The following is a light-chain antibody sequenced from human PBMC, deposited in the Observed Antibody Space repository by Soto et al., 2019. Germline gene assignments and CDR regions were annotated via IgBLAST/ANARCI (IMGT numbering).Light chain of an antibody. CDR3: QQYGSSRT. CDR1: QSVSIN. J-gene: IGKJ1*01. CDR2: GAS. Sequence: EIVMTQSPATLSVSPGERATLSCRASQSVSINLAWYQQRPGQAPRLLIYGASTRATGIPARFSGSGSGTDFTLTISSLQSEDFAVYYCQQYGSSRTFGQGTKVDIK. V-gene: IGKV3-15*01.